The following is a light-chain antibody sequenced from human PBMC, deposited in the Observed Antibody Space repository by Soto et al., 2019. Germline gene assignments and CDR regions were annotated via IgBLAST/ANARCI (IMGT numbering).Light chain of an antibody. J-gene: IGLJ1*01. Sequence: QSGLTQTASVSGSPGQSITMSCTGSRSDVGGYNLVSWYQQHPGKAPKLVIYEVTKRPSGVPDRVSASKSGNTASLTVSGLRAEDEADYYCSSYAGSNNFVFGSGTKVSVL. CDR1: RSDVGGYNL. CDR2: EVT. CDR3: SSYAGSNNFV. V-gene: IGLV2-8*01.